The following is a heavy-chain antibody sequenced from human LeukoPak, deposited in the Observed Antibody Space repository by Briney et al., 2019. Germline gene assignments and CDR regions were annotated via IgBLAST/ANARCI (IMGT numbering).Heavy chain of an antibody. CDR3: ARGRVAVAGGSFDC. J-gene: IGHJ4*02. D-gene: IGHD6-19*01. V-gene: IGHV4-34*01. CDR1: GGSFSGYY. CDR2: INHSGST. Sequence: SETLSLTCAVYGGSFSGYYWSWIRQPPVKGLEWIGEINHSGSTNYNPSLKSRVTITVDTSKNQFSLKLSSVTAADTAVYYCARGRVAVAGGSFDCWGQGTLVTVSS.